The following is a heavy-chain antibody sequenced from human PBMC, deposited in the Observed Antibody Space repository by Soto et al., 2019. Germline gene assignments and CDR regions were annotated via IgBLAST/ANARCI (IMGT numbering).Heavy chain of an antibody. D-gene: IGHD3-22*01. CDR3: ARSIVVVTSFDY. CDR1: GYTLTSYS. Sequence: AASMKVSCKASGYTLTSYSMHLVRQAPGQRLEWMGWINAGNGNTKYSQKFQGRVTITRDTSASTAYMELSSLRSEDTAVYYCARSIVVVTSFDYWGKGTLVTVSS. CDR2: INAGNGNT. J-gene: IGHJ4*02. V-gene: IGHV1-3*01.